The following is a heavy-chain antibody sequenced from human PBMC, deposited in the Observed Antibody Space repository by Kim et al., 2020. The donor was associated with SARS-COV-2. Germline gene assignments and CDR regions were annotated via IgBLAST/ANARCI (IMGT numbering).Heavy chain of an antibody. CDR1: GFTFSSSV. Sequence: GGSLRLSCAASGFTFSSSVMSWVRQAPGKGLEWVSVIYSGASSTFYADSVKGRFTISRDDSNNTLYLQMNSLRAEDTAVYYCAKMTTMMYFDYWGQGTLVPVSS. CDR3: AKMTTMMYFDY. D-gene: IGHD4-4*01. J-gene: IGHJ4*02. V-gene: IGHV3-23*03. CDR2: IYSGASST.